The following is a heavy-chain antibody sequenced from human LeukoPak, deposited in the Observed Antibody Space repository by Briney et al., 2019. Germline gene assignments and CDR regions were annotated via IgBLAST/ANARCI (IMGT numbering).Heavy chain of an antibody. CDR3: ARHRETYYESSHMGFDP. CDR2: TSSSGRT. V-gene: IGHV4-59*08. J-gene: IGHJ5*02. Sequence: SDTLSLTCTVSGDSISRSYWSWIRQPPGKGPAGIGYTSSSGRTTYNPALKSRVTISKDTSKNQFSLRLNYATAADTAVYYCARHRETYYESSHMGFDPWGQGILVIVSS. D-gene: IGHD3-22*01. CDR1: GDSISRSY.